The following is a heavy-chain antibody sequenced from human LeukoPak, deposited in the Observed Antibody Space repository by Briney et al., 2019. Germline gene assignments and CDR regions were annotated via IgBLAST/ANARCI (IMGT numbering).Heavy chain of an antibody. V-gene: IGHV3-48*01. CDR3: VKDEGWTLTTAFVS. J-gene: IGHJ4*02. Sequence: PGGSLRLSCAASGFTFSSYSMNWVRQAPGKGLEWVSYISSSSSTIYNADSVKGRFTVSRDNSRNTLYLQMSSLRAEDTAVYYCVKDEGWTLTTAFVSWGQGTLVAVSS. D-gene: IGHD4-17*01. CDR1: GFTFSSYS. CDR2: ISSSSSTI.